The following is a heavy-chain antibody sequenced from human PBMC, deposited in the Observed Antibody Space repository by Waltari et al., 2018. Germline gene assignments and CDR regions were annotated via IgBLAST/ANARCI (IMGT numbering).Heavy chain of an antibody. CDR1: GYTFTGYY. J-gene: IGHJ6*02. V-gene: IGHV1-2*02. D-gene: IGHD6-13*01. CDR2: INPNSGGT. CDR3: ASGAAGTPLKYYYYGMDV. Sequence: QVQLVQSGAEVKTPGASVKVSCKASGYTFTGYYIHWVRQAPGQGLEWMGWINPNSGGTNYAQKFQGRVTMTRDTSISTAYMELSRLRSDDTAVYYCASGAAGTPLKYYYYGMDVWGQGTTVTVSS.